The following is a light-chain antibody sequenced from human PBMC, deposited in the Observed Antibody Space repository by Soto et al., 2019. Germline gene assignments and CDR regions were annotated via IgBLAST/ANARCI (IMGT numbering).Light chain of an antibody. CDR3: QPYNSYSEA. CDR1: QTIMSW. J-gene: IGKJ1*01. Sequence: DSQMTQTPSTLSGSVGDRVTITCRASQTIMSWLAWYQQKPVKAPKLLIYKASTLQSGVPSRFSGSGSGTEFTLTISSLQPDDFATYYCQPYNSYSEAFGQGTKVDIK. CDR2: KAS. V-gene: IGKV1-5*03.